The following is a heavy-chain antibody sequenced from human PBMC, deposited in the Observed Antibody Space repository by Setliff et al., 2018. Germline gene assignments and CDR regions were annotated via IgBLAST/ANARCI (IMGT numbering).Heavy chain of an antibody. J-gene: IGHJ4*02. CDR1: GGSISSDDNY. V-gene: IGHV4-30-4*08. CDR3: RFWSGYYKNDY. CDR2: IHNSGTA. D-gene: IGHD3-3*01. Sequence: SETLSLTCTVSGGSISSDDNYWSWIRLPPGKGLEWIGYIHNSGTAYYNPSLTSRVTISVDTSKNQFSLKLSSVTAADTAVYYCRFWSGYYKNDYWGQGTLVTVSS.